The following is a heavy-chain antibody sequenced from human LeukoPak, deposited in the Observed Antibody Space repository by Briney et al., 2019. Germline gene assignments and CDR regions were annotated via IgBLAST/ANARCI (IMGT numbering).Heavy chain of an antibody. D-gene: IGHD6-13*01. CDR2: ISAYNGNT. V-gene: IGHV1-18*01. Sequence: ASVKVSCKASGYTFTSYGISWVRQAPGQGLEWMGWISAYNGNTNYAQKLQGRVTMTTDTSTSTAYMELRSLRSDDTAVYYCARELDSSGWYGLDYWGQGTLVTVSS. CDR1: GYTFTSYG. CDR3: ARELDSSGWYGLDY. J-gene: IGHJ4*02.